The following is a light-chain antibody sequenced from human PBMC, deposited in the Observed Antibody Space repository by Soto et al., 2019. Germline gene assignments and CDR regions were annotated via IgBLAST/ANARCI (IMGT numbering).Light chain of an antibody. CDR1: HDITSF. CDR2: DAS. CDR3: QHCDYLPI. J-gene: IGKJ3*01. Sequence: DIQMTQSPSSLSASVGDRVTITCQASHDITSFLNWYQHKPGRAPKLLSYDASILEAGVPARFSGSGSGTHFTSAISSLQPEDVATYYCQHCDYLPIFGPGTTVHFK. V-gene: IGKV1-33*01.